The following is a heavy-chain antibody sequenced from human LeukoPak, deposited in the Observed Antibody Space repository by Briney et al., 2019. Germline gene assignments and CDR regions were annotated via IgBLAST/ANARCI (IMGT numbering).Heavy chain of an antibody. J-gene: IGHJ4*02. CDR1: GGSSSGYY. V-gene: IGHV4-34*01. CDR3: ARGGRYSSSFGY. Sequence: SETLSLTCAVYGGSSSGYYWSWIRQPPGKGLEWIGEINHSGSTNYNPSLKSRVTISVDTSKNQFSLKLSSVTAADTAVCYCARGGRYSSSFGYWGQGTLVTVSS. CDR2: INHSGST. D-gene: IGHD6-6*01.